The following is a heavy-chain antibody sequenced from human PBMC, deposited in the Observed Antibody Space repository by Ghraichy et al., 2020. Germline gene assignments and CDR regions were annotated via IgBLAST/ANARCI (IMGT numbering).Heavy chain of an antibody. D-gene: IGHD1-26*01. Sequence: GSLRLSCTVSGGSISNYYWSWIRQPPGKGLEWIGHIYYSGSASYNPSLKSRVTISVDTSKNQFSLKLNSVTAADTAVYYCARGGSYWVYWGQGTLVTVSS. CDR2: IYYSGSA. CDR3: ARGGSYWVY. V-gene: IGHV4-59*01. J-gene: IGHJ4*02. CDR1: GGSISNYY.